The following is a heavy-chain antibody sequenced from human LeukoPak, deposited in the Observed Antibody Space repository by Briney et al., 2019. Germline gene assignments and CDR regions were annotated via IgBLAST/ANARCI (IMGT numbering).Heavy chain of an antibody. J-gene: IGHJ3*02. CDR1: GFTFSSYW. Sequence: PGGSLRLSCAASGFTFSSYWVSWVRQAPGKGLEWVANIKQDGSEKYYVDSVKGRFTISRDNAKNSLYLQMNSLRAEDTAVYYCARELSAFDIWGQGTMVTVSS. CDR2: IKQDGSEK. CDR3: ARELSAFDI. V-gene: IGHV3-7*01.